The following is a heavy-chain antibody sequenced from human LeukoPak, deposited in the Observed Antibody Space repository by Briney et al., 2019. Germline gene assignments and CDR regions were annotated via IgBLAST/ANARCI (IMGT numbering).Heavy chain of an antibody. Sequence: GGSLRLSCAASGFTFSSYSMNWVRQAPGKGLEWVSSISSSSSYIYYADSVKGRFTISRDNAKNSLYLQMNSLRAEDTAVYYCARGPAYRSSLNWFDPWGQGTLVTVSS. D-gene: IGHD6-6*01. CDR3: ARGPAYRSSLNWFDP. CDR1: GFTFSSYS. CDR2: ISSSSSYI. V-gene: IGHV3-21*01. J-gene: IGHJ5*02.